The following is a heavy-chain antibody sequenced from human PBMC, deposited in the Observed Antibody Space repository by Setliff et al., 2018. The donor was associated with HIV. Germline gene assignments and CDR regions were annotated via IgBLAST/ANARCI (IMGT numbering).Heavy chain of an antibody. CDR2: IHPIDSDV. V-gene: IGHV5-51*01. CDR3: ARVGDTSGYYFYIFDL. CDR1: GYSFTSYW. J-gene: IGHJ3*01. Sequence: PGESLKISCQGSGYSFTSYWIGWVRQMPGKGLEWMGLIHPIDSDVRYSPSFQGQVTMSADKSINTAYLQWGSLKASDSAMYYCARVGDTSGYYFYIFDLWGQGTMVTVSS. D-gene: IGHD3-22*01.